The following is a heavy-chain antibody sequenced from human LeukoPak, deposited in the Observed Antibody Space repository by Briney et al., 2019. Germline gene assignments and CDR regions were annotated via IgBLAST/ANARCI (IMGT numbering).Heavy chain of an antibody. CDR2: ISSSSSYI. D-gene: IGHD6-19*01. CDR3: ASESGAVAGVDY. Sequence: PGGSLRLSCAASGFTFSSYSMNWVRQAPGKGLEWVSSISSSSSYIYYADSVKGRFTISRDNAKNSLYLQMNSLRAEDTAVYYCASESGAVAGVDYWGQGTLVTVSS. J-gene: IGHJ4*02. V-gene: IGHV3-21*01. CDR1: GFTFSSYS.